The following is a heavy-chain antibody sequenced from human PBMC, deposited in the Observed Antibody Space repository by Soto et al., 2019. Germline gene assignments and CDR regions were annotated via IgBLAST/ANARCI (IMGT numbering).Heavy chain of an antibody. J-gene: IGHJ4*02. CDR3: ARVGLRFLEWLLTLLFYX. V-gene: IGHV3-48*03. CDR2: ISSSGSTI. Sequence: GGSLRLSFAASGFTFSSCEMNWVRQAPGKGLEWVSYISSSGSTIYYADSVKGRFTISRDNATNSLYLQMNSLRAEDTAVYYCARVGLRFLEWLLTLLFYXWGQVTLFTVSX. D-gene: IGHD3-3*01. CDR1: GFTFSSCE.